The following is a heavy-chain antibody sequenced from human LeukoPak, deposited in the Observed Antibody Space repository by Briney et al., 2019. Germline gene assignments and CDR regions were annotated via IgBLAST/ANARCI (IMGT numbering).Heavy chain of an antibody. CDR1: DFTFSIFG. CDR2: IGGSGNTI. D-gene: IGHD1-26*01. V-gene: IGHV3-48*02. CDR3: AREWELQIDY. J-gene: IGHJ4*02. Sequence: GGSLRLSCAASDFTFSIFGMNWVRQPPGKGLEWISNIGGSGNTIYYADSVKGRFTTSRDNAKNSLYLQMNSLRDEDTAVYYCAREWELQIDYWGQGTLVTVSS.